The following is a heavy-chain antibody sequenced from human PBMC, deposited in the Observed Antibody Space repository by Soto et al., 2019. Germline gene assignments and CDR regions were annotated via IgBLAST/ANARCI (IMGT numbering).Heavy chain of an antibody. CDR3: ASQTDGYFDL. CDR1: GFTVSSNY. CDR2: IYSDGTT. Sequence: EVQLVESGGGLVQPGGSLRLSCAASGFTVSSNYMNWVRQAPGKGLERVSVIYSDGTTYYADSVKGRFTISKDNSKNTLYLQMNSLRAEDTAVYYCASQTDGYFDLWGRGTLVTVSS. V-gene: IGHV3-66*04. J-gene: IGHJ2*01.